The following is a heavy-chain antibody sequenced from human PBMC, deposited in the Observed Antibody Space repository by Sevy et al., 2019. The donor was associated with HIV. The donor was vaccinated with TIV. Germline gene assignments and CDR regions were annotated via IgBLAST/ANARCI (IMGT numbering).Heavy chain of an antibody. CDR3: VRATNGVLRWFDY. J-gene: IGHJ4*02. V-gene: IGHV3-30-3*01. CDR2: ISSDGTNK. D-gene: IGHD3-3*01. CDR1: GFTFSTYA. Sequence: GGSLRLSCAASGFTFSTYAMHWVRQAPGKGLDWVAVISSDGTNKYYADSVKGRFTISRDNSKNTLYLQMNSLRPEDSALYYCVRATNGVLRWFDYWGQGTLLTVSS.